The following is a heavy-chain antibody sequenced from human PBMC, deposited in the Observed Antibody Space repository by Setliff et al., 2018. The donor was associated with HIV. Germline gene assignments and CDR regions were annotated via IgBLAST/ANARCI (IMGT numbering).Heavy chain of an antibody. CDR3: ARDEGRANGRWWDQSASWYLDY. J-gene: IGHJ4*01. CDR2: ISAAGTI. CDR1: GGSISSYY. Sequence: SETLSLTCTVSGGSISSYYWSWIRQPAGKRLEFIGRISAAGTINYNPSLRSRVTLSVDTSENQFSLTVNSVTAADTAMYFCARDEGRANGRWWDQSASWYLDYWGHGILVTVSS. V-gene: IGHV4-4*07. D-gene: IGHD2-8*02.